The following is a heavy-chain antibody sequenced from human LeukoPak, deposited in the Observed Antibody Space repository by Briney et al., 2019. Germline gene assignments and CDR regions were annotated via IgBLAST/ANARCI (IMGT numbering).Heavy chain of an antibody. CDR3: ARLGSAVVVPAAILGAFDI. CDR2: IYPGDSDT. J-gene: IGHJ3*02. CDR1: GYRFTTYW. V-gene: IGHV5-51*01. Sequence: GESLKISCQGSGYRFTTYWIAWVRQMPGKGLEWMGIIYPGDSDTRYSPSFQGQVTIAADKSISTAYLQWSSLKASDTAMYYCARLGSAVVVPAAILGAFDIWGQGTMVTVSS. D-gene: IGHD2-2*01.